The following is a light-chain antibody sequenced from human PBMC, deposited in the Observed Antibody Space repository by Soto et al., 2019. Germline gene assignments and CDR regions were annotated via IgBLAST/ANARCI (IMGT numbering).Light chain of an antibody. J-gene: IGKJ1*01. CDR3: QQYNNWPRT. Sequence: EIVMTQSPAPLSVSPGERATLSCRASQSVSRNLAWYQQKPGQAPRLLIYGVSTRATGIPARFSGSGSGTEFTLTISSLQSEDFAVYYCQQYNNWPRTFGQGTKVEIK. V-gene: IGKV3-15*01. CDR1: QSVSRN. CDR2: GVS.